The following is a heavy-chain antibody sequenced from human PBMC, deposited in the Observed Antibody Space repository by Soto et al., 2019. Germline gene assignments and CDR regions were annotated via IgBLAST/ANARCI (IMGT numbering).Heavy chain of an antibody. Sequence: QLQLQESGPGLVKPSETLSLTCTVSGGSISSSSYYWGWIRQPPGKGLEWIGSIYYSGSTYYNPSLKSRVTISVDTSKNQFSLKLSSVTAADTAVYYCASYMSWVGPRGRYFDYWGQGTLVTVSS. J-gene: IGHJ4*02. V-gene: IGHV4-39*01. CDR3: ASYMSWVGPRGRYFDY. D-gene: IGHD6-13*01. CDR2: IYYSGST. CDR1: GGSISSSSYY.